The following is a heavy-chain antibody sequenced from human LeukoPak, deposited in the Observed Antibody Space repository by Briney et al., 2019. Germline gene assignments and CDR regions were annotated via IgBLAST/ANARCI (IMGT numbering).Heavy chain of an antibody. CDR3: ARGGATATYCWGYLDY. Sequence: ASVTLSCKASGYTFTSSYIHWVRQAPGQGLEWMGLLNPSAGRTVYAQDFQGRVTMTRHVPTSTVYMELSSLTSEDTAVYYCARGGATATYCWGYLDYWGQGTLVTASS. CDR1: GYTFTSSY. CDR2: LNPSAGRT. D-gene: IGHD2-8*02. J-gene: IGHJ4*02. V-gene: IGHV1-46*01.